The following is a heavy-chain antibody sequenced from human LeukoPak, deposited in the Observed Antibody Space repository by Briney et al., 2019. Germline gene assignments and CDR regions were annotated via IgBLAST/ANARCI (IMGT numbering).Heavy chain of an antibody. CDR2: VYYSGST. CDR1: GGSISSYY. CDR3: ARESRQLAPDY. J-gene: IGHJ4*02. Sequence: SETLSLTCTVSGGSISSYYWSWIRQPPGKGLEWIGYVYYSGSTNYNPSLKSRVTLLVDTSKNQFSLKLSSVTAADTAVYYCARESRQLAPDYWGQGTLVTVSS. D-gene: IGHD5-18*01. V-gene: IGHV4-59*12.